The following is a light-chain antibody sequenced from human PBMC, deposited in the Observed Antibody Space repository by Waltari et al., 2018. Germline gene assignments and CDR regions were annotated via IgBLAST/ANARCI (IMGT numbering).Light chain of an antibody. CDR2: DAS. CDR1: QSVSRT. J-gene: IGKJ1*01. Sequence: EIVLTQSPGTLSLSPGERATLSSRASQSVSRTLAWYQQKPGQAPRLLIYDASTWATGIPDRFSGSGSGTDFSLTISRLEPEDFAVYYCQKYGTLPATFGQGTKVQIK. V-gene: IGKV3-20*01. CDR3: QKYGTLPAT.